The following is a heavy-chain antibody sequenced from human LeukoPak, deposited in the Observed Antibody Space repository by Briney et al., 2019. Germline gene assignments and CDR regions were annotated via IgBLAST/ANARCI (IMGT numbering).Heavy chain of an antibody. J-gene: IGHJ4*02. CDR1: GYTFTGYY. D-gene: IGHD3-10*01. V-gene: IGHV1-2*02. Sequence: LEASVKVSCKASGYTFTGYYMHWVRQAPGQGLEWMGWINPNSGGTNYAQKLQGRVTMTTDTSTSTAYMELRSLRSDDTAVYYCAREFLDPITMVRGAPYYFDYWGQGTLVTVSS. CDR2: INPNSGGT. CDR3: AREFLDPITMVRGAPYYFDY.